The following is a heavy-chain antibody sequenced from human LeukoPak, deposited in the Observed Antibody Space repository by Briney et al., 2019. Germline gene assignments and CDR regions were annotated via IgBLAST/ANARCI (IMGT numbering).Heavy chain of an antibody. D-gene: IGHD2-2*02. CDR3: ASAAGYCSSTSCYTFFDY. Sequence: PSETLSLTCTVSGGSISSSSYYWGWIRQPPGKGLEWIGYIYYSGSTYYNPSLKSRVTISVDTSKNQFSLKLSSVTAADTAVYYCASAAGYCSSTSCYTFFDYWGQGTLVTVSS. CDR2: IYYSGST. V-gene: IGHV4-31*03. J-gene: IGHJ4*02. CDR1: GGSISSSSYY.